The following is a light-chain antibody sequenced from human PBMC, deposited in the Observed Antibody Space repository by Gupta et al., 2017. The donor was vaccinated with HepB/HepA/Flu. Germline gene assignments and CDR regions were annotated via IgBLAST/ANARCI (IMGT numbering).Light chain of an antibody. Sequence: QSVLPPPPSASGTPPQRVTISCSGSSSNIGSNTVNGYQQLPGTAPKLLIYSNNQRPSGGPDRFSGSKSGTSASLAISGLQSEDEADYYCAAWDDSLNGWVFGGGTKLTVL. V-gene: IGLV1-44*01. CDR1: SSNIGSNT. CDR2: SNN. CDR3: AAWDDSLNGWV. J-gene: IGLJ3*02.